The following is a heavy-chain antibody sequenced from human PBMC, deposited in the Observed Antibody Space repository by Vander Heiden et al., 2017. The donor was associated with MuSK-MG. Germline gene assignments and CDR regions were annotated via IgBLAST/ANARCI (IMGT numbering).Heavy chain of an antibody. J-gene: IGHJ4*02. Sequence: EVQLLESGGGLVQPGGSLRLSCATSGFPFSSYAMSWVRQAPGKGLEWVSSISGSGDRTYYAESVKGWFSISRDKSKNTMSLDLQMKSMSAEDTAIYYCAKDRYNYGSSPFDYWGQGTLVTVSS. D-gene: IGHD5-18*01. V-gene: IGHV3-23*01. CDR2: ISGSGDRT. CDR3: AKDRYNYGSSPFDY. CDR1: GFPFSSYA.